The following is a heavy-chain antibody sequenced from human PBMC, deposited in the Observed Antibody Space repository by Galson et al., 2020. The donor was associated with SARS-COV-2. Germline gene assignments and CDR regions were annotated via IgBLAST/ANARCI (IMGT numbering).Heavy chain of an antibody. D-gene: IGHD6-19*01. CDR2: MHPRDSYA. CDR1: GFNFLTYY. CDR3: AIATDGWYYVY. Sequence: GESLKISCKGSGFNFLTYYIVWVRQMSGIGLEWMGRMHPRDSYADYSPSFQGHVTISIDKSISTAYLQWSNLKASDTAMYYCAIATDGWYYVYWGQGTLVTVSS. J-gene: IGHJ4*02. V-gene: IGHV5-10-1*01.